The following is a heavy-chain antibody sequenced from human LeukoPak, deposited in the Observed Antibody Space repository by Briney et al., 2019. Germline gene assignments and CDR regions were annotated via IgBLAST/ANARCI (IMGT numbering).Heavy chain of an antibody. CDR2: IYYSGST. CDR1: GGSISSYY. CDR3: ARELFLTDLTTPFDY. D-gene: IGHD3-9*01. Sequence: PSETLSLTCTVSGGSISSYYWSWIRQPPGKGLEWIGYIYYSGSTNYNPSLKSRVTISVDTSKNQFTLKLSSVTAADTAVYYCARELFLTDLTTPFDYWGQGTLVTVSS. V-gene: IGHV4-59*01. J-gene: IGHJ4*02.